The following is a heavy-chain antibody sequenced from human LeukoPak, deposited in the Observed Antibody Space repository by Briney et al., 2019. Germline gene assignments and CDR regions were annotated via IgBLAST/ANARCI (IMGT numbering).Heavy chain of an antibody. CDR2: IIPIFDTT. CDR3: ASMAGPLYYMDV. Sequence: SVKVSCKASGGTFNSYAINWVRQAPGQGLEWMGGIIPIFDTTNYAQKLQGRVTMTTDTSTSTAYMELRSLRSDDTAVYYCASMAGPLYYMDVWGKGTTVTVSS. CDR1: GGTFNSYA. J-gene: IGHJ6*03. V-gene: IGHV1-69*05. D-gene: IGHD1-14*01.